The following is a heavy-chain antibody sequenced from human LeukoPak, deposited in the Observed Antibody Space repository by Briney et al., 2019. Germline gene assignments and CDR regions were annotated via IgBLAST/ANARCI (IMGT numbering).Heavy chain of an antibody. CDR3: ARVLYYYDSSGYYY. V-gene: IGHV3-23*01. D-gene: IGHD3-22*01. CDR2: ISGSAGST. CDR1: GFTFSSYA. J-gene: IGHJ4*02. Sequence: GGSLRLSCAASGFTFSSYAMSWVRQAPGKGLEWVSGISGSAGSTYNADSVKGRFTISRDNSGNTLYLQMNSLRAEDTAVYYCARVLYYYDSSGYYYWGQGTLVTVSS.